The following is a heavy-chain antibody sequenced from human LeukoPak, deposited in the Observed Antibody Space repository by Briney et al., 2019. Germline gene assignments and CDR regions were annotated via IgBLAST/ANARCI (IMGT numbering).Heavy chain of an antibody. D-gene: IGHD3-22*01. Sequence: SETLSLTCTVSGGSISSYYWSWIRQPPGKGLEWIGYIYYSGSTNYNPSLKSRVTISVDTSKNQFSLKLSSVTAADTAVYYCARGFVDSSGFPRDAFGIWGQGTMVTVSS. CDR1: GGSISSYY. V-gene: IGHV4-59*08. CDR2: IYYSGST. J-gene: IGHJ3*02. CDR3: ARGFVDSSGFPRDAFGI.